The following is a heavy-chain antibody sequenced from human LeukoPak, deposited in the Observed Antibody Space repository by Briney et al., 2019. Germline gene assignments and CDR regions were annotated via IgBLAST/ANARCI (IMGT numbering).Heavy chain of an antibody. CDR3: ARGRSKTWNY. D-gene: IGHD1-1*01. CDR2: INYSGKT. Sequence: SETLSLTCAVYGGSFSDYYWSWTRQSPGKGLEWIGEINYSGKTNYNPSLKSRVTISIDTSKRQFSLSLTSVTAADTALYYCARGRSKTWNYWGQGTLVTVSS. V-gene: IGHV4-34*01. J-gene: IGHJ4*02. CDR1: GGSFSDYY.